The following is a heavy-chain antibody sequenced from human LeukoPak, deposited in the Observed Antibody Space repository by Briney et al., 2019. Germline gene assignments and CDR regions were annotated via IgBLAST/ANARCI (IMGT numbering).Heavy chain of an antibody. CDR2: ISWNSGSI. Sequence: GGSLRLSCAASGFTFDDYAMHWVRQAPGKGLEWVSGISWNSGSIGYADSVKGRFTISRDNAKNSLYLQMNSLRAEDMALYYCAKMTYCGGDCYREFDYWGQGTLVTVSS. CDR1: GFTFDDYA. CDR3: AKMTYCGGDCYREFDY. J-gene: IGHJ4*02. V-gene: IGHV3-9*03. D-gene: IGHD2-21*02.